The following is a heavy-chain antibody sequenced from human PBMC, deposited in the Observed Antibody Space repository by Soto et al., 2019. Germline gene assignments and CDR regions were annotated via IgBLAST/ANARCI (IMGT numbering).Heavy chain of an antibody. J-gene: IGHJ3*02. CDR1: GYTFTSYD. Sequence: GASVKVSCKASGYTFTSYDINWVRQATGQGLEWMGWMNPNSGNTGYAQKFQGRVTMTRNTSISTAYMELSSLRSEDTAVHYCARGGALRYFDWLFTEATDDTFDIWGQGTMVTVSS. V-gene: IGHV1-8*01. CDR3: ARGGALRYFDWLFTEATDDTFDI. D-gene: IGHD3-9*01. CDR2: MNPNSGNT.